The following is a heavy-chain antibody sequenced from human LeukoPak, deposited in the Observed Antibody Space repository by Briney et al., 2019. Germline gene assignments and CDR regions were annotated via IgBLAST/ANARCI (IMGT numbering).Heavy chain of an antibody. V-gene: IGHV4-38-2*02. CDR1: GGSISSGYY. CDR2: IYHSGST. CDR3: ARERPDYNTLTAVDY. D-gene: IGHD3-9*01. Sequence: PSQTLSLTCTVSGGSISSGYYWGWIRQPPGKGLEWIGSIYHSGSTYYNPSLKSRVTISVDTSKNQFSLKLSSVTAADTAVHYCARERPDYNTLTAVDYWGQGTLVTVSS. J-gene: IGHJ4*02.